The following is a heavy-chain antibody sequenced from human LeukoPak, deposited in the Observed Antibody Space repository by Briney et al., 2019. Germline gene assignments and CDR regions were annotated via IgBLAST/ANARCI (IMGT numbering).Heavy chain of an antibody. D-gene: IGHD2-21*01. J-gene: IGHJ4*02. CDR3: ARGPYCGNDCYFDS. CDR1: GGSISSYY. Sequence: SETLSLTCTVSGGSISSYYWSWIRQPAGKGLEWIGRIYTSGSTNYNPSLKSRVTMSVDTSKNQFSLRLTSVTAADTAVYYCARGPYCGNDCYFDSWGRGTLFTVSS. V-gene: IGHV4-4*07. CDR2: IYTSGST.